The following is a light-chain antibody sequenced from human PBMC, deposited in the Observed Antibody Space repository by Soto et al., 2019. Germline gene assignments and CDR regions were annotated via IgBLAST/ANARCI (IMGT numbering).Light chain of an antibody. CDR1: QNNNSY. CDR3: QQDYNLPRT. J-gene: IGKJ1*01. V-gene: IGKV1D-13*01. CDR2: DAS. Sequence: AIQLTRSPSSLSASVGYIVTITCRSSQNNNSYLAWYQQKPGKAPKLLIYDASTRASGIPARFSGSGSGTDFTLTISSLQPEDVAVYYCQQDYNLPRTFGQGTKVDIK.